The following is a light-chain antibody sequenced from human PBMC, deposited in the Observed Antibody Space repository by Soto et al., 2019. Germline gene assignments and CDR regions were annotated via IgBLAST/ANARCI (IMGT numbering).Light chain of an antibody. CDR2: AAS. V-gene: IGKV1-39*01. CDR3: QQTYSLPWT. J-gene: IGKJ1*01. CDR1: QTISNY. Sequence: DIRMTQSPSSLSASVGDRVTITCRASQTISNYLHWYQHRPGEAPTVLIFAASNLHNVVPSRFSGSGSGTDFTLTISSLQPEDFATYYCQQTYSLPWTFGQGTKVEVK.